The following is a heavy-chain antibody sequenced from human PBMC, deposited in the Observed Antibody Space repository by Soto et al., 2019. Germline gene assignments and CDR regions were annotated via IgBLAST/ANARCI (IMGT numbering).Heavy chain of an antibody. CDR3: ARDRSSGWSNDAFDI. CDR2: INPNSGGT. D-gene: IGHD6-19*01. J-gene: IGHJ3*02. CDR1: GYTFTGYY. V-gene: IGHV1-2*04. Sequence: ASVKVSCKASGYTFTGYYMHWVRQAPGQGLEWIGWINPNSGGTNYAQKFQGWVTMTRDTSISTAYMELSRLRSDDTAVYYCARDRSSGWSNDAFDIWGQGTMVTVSS.